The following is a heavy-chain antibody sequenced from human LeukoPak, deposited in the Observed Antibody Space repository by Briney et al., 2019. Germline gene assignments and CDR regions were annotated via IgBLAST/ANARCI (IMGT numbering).Heavy chain of an antibody. J-gene: IGHJ3*02. V-gene: IGHV4-34*01. CDR2: INHRGTT. D-gene: IGHD6-13*01. CDR1: GGSFSDYY. Sequence: SETLSLTCAVYGGSFSDYYWNWIRQPPGKGLEWSREINHRGTTIYNPSLESRVTISLDTSKNHFSLNLSSVTAADTAVYYCARGDSSSWKEDAFDIWGQGTMVTVSS. CDR3: ARGDSSSWKEDAFDI.